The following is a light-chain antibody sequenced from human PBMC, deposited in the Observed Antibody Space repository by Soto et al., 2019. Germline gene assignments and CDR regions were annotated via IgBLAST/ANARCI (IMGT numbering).Light chain of an antibody. J-gene: IGLJ1*01. CDR1: SSVFGGYNY. CDR2: EVV. V-gene: IGLV2-8*01. Sequence: QGTLTQPPSASGSPGQAVTISCTGTSSVFGGYNYVSWYQQHPGKAPRLMIYEVVQRPSGVPDRFSGSKSGNTASLTVSGLQAADEADYFCKSYAGSNTYVFGSGTKVTVL. CDR3: KSYAGSNTYV.